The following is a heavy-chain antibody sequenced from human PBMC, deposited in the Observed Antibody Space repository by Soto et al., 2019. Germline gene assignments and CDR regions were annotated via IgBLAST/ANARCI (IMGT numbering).Heavy chain of an antibody. J-gene: IGHJ4*02. CDR3: ARRLDSSSSAVDY. Sequence: PGGSLRLSCAASGFTFSSYWMSWVRQAPGKGLEWVANIKQDGSEKYYVDSVKGRFTISRDNAKNSLYLQMNSLRAEDTAVYYCARRLDSSSSAVDYWGQGTLVTVSS. D-gene: IGHD6-6*01. CDR1: GFTFSSYW. CDR2: IKQDGSEK. V-gene: IGHV3-7*03.